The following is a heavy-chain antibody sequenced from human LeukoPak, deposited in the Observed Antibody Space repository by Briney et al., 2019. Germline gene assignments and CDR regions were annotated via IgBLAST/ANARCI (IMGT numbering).Heavy chain of an antibody. CDR2: IYPGDSDA. J-gene: IGHJ4*02. CDR1: GYSFTSYW. Sequence: GESLKISCKGSGYSFTSYWIGWVRQMPGKGLEWMGIIYPGDSDARYSPSFQGQVTISADKSISTAYLQWSSLKASDTAMYYCARLAGAASASYYYDSSGYPEFDYWGQGTLVTVSS. D-gene: IGHD3-22*01. CDR3: ARLAGAASASYYYDSSGYPEFDY. V-gene: IGHV5-51*01.